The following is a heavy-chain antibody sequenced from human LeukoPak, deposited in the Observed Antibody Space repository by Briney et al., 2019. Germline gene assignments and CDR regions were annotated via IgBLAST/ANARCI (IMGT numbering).Heavy chain of an antibody. CDR3: ARDQYGSGSYFDY. Sequence: PGGSLRLSRAASGFTFSSYAMHWVRQAPGKGLEWVAVISYDGSNKYYADSVKGRFTISRDNSKNTLYLQMNSLRAEDTAVYYCARDQYGSGSYFDYWGQGTLVTVSS. J-gene: IGHJ4*02. D-gene: IGHD3-10*01. CDR2: ISYDGSNK. CDR1: GFTFSSYA. V-gene: IGHV3-30*04.